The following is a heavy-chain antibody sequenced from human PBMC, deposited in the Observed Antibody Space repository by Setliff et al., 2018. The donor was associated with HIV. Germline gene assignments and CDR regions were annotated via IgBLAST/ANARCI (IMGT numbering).Heavy chain of an antibody. V-gene: IGHV1-18*01. D-gene: IGHD6-19*01. J-gene: IGHJ5*02. Sequence: ASVKVSCKASGYTFTSYGISWVRQTPGRGLEWMAWINVGNGNTKTARKFQGRVALTTDTSTSTAHMELRNLRSDDTAVYYCARDSGMAVVGTWRGLDPWGQGTLVTVSS. CDR1: GYTFTSYG. CDR2: INVGNGNT. CDR3: ARDSGMAVVGTWRGLDP.